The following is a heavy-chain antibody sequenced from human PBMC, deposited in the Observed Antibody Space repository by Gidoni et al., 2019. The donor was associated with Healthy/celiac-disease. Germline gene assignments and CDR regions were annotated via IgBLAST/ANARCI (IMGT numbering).Heavy chain of an antibody. V-gene: IGHV4-61*01. Sequence: QVQLQESGPGLVKPSETLSLTCTVSGGSVSSGSYYWSWIRQPTGKGLEWIGYIYYSGSTNYNPSLKSRVTISVDTSKNQFSLKLSSVTAADTAVYYCARVWWSGYYPYYYYMDVWGKGTTVTVSS. CDR2: IYYSGST. J-gene: IGHJ6*03. CDR3: ARVWWSGYYPYYYYMDV. CDR1: GGSVSSGSYY. D-gene: IGHD3-3*01.